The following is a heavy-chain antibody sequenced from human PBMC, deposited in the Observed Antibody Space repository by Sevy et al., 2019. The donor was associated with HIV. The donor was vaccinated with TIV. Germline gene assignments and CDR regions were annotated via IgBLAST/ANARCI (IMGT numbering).Heavy chain of an antibody. CDR1: GYNFRNYW. J-gene: IGHJ4*02. D-gene: IGHD5-12*01. CDR2: IYGDDSDT. V-gene: IGHV5-51*01. CDR3: ARSRLREFDF. Sequence: GESLKISCKTSGYNFRNYWIGWVRQVPGKGLEWMGVIYGDDSDTRLSPSFEGHVPMSVDKSINTAYLQWTALTASDSAMYYCARSRLREFDFWGPGTLVTVSS.